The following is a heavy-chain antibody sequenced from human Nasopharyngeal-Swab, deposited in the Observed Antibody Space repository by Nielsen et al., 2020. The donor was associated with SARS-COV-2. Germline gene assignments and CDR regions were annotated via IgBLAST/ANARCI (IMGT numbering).Heavy chain of an antibody. CDR2: IYPGDSDT. J-gene: IGHJ6*02. CDR3: ARHDSINGMDV. V-gene: IGHV5-51*01. Sequence: MRQMPGKGLEWMGIIYPGDSDTRYSPSFQGQVTISADKSISTAYLQWSSLKASDTAMYYCARHDSINGMDVWGQGTTVTVSS. D-gene: IGHD1-14*01.